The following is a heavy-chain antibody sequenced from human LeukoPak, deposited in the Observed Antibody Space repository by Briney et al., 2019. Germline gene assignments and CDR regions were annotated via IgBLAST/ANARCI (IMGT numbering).Heavy chain of an antibody. J-gene: IGHJ4*02. CDR3: AKDLRGAVAKGGVFHY. CDR2: ISYEGSNK. Sequence: GGSLRLSCAASGFTFSIYDMRWGRQAPGEGREWVADISYEGSNKYYADSVKGRFTISRENSKNTLCLQMNRLRAENTAVYYSAKDLRGAVAKGGVFHYWAQGTLLPVSS. CDR1: GFTFSIYD. D-gene: IGHD6-19*01. V-gene: IGHV3-30*18.